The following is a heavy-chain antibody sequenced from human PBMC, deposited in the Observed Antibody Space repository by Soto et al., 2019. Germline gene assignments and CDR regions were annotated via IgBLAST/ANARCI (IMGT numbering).Heavy chain of an antibody. CDR1: GFTFSNYD. V-gene: IGHV3-13*04. Sequence: EVQLVESGGGLVQPGGSLRLSCAASGFTFSNYDMHWVRQATGKGLEWVAAIGIAGDTYYADSVKGRFTISREKAGNSLYLQLNGLRAADTAVYYCARRSIGAYYDFDYWGQGTLVAVSS. CDR3: ARRSIGAYYDFDY. D-gene: IGHD4-17*01. J-gene: IGHJ4*02. CDR2: IGIAGDT.